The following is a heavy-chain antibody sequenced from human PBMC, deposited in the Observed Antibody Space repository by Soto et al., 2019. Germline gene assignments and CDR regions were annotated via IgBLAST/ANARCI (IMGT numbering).Heavy chain of an antibody. CDR2: IWYDGSNK. J-gene: IGHJ4*02. Sequence: PGGSLRLSCAASGFTFSSYGMHWVRQAPGKGLEWVAVIWYDGSNKYYADSVKGRFTISRDNSKNTLYLQMNSLRAEDTAVYYCARGGFVEMATDPLFYWGQGTLVTVSS. CDR3: ARGGFVEMATDPLFY. D-gene: IGHD5-12*01. CDR1: GFTFSSYG. V-gene: IGHV3-33*01.